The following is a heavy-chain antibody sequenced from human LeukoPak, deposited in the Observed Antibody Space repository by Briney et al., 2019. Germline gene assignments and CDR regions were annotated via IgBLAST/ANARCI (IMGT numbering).Heavy chain of an antibody. CDR1: GFTVSSNY. D-gene: IGHD3-22*01. CDR2: IYSGGST. CDR3: ARAYYYDSSGYFGVHWFDP. V-gene: IGHV3-66*01. J-gene: IGHJ5*02. Sequence: GGSLRLSCAASGFTVSSNYMSWVRQAPGKGLEWVSVIYSGGSTYYADSVKGRFTISRDNSKNTLYLQMNSLRAEDTAVYYCARAYYYDSSGYFGVHWFDPWGQGTLVTVSS.